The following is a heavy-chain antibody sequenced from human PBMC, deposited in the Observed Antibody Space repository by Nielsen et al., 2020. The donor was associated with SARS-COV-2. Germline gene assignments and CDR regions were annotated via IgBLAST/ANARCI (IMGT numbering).Heavy chain of an antibody. V-gene: IGHV3-23*01. CDR2: ITGSGGST. Sequence: GGSLRLSCVVSGFTFSDYAMTWVRQAPGKGLEWVSSITGSGGSTYYADSVKGRFIVSRDNSRNTLYLQMNSLRAEDTAMYYCAKGTVLDHWGQGTLVTVSS. J-gene: IGHJ4*02. D-gene: IGHD1-1*01. CDR1: GFTFSDYA. CDR3: AKGTVLDH.